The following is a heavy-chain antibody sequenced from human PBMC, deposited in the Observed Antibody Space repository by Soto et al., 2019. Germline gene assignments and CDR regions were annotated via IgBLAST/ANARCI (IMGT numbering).Heavy chain of an antibody. CDR3: AREDMSGTYYFDY. CDR1: GAPVSSETHF. V-gene: IGHV4-61*01. D-gene: IGHD1-26*01. Sequence: QVQLQESGPGLVKPSETLSLTCTVSGAPVSSETHFWTWIRQPPGKGLEWIGYMYYSGITNSNPALKSRVTLSVVRSRNQFSLSLNSVTAADTAVYYCAREDMSGTYYFDYWGPGMQVTVSS. J-gene: IGHJ4*02. CDR2: MYYSGIT.